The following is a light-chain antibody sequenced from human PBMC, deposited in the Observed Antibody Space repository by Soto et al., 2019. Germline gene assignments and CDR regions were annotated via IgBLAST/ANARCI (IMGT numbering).Light chain of an antibody. CDR1: NTDVGNYNL. Sequence: QSALTQPASVSGSPGQSITISCTATNTDVGNYNLVSWYQQHPGKAPKLMIYDDTKRPSGISDRFSGSRSGNTASLTISGLQAEDEADYYCCSYATMTTVVVFGGGTKLTVL. CDR2: DDT. CDR3: CSYATMTTVVV. J-gene: IGLJ2*01. V-gene: IGLV2-23*02.